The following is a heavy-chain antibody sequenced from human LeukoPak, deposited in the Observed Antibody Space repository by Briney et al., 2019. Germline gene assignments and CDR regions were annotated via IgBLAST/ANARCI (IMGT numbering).Heavy chain of an antibody. CDR1: GFTFSTFW. CDR3: ARGRWLSC. D-gene: IGHD2-15*01. V-gene: IGHV3-7*01. CDR2: IKQDGGET. J-gene: IGHJ4*02. Sequence: GSLRLSCAASGFTFSTFWMSWVRQAPGKGLEWVAHIKQDGGETYYVDSVKGRFTISGDNAKNSLYLQMNSLTAEDTAVYYCARGRWLSCWGQGTLVTVSS.